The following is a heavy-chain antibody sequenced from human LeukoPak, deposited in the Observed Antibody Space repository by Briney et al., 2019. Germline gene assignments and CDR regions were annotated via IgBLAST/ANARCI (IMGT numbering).Heavy chain of an antibody. V-gene: IGHV3-30*04. J-gene: IGHJ4*02. CDR2: ISYDGSNK. CDR1: GFTFSSYA. Sequence: GGSLRLSCAASGFTFSSYAMHWVRQAPGKGLEWVAVISYDGSNKYYADSVKGRFTISRDNSKYTLYLQMNSLRAEDTAVYYCARGPPIAVAGPGYYWGQGTLVTVSS. CDR3: ARGPPIAVAGPGYY. D-gene: IGHD6-19*01.